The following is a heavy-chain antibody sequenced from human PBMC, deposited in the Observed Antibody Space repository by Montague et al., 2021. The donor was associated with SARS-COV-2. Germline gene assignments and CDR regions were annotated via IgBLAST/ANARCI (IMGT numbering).Heavy chain of an antibody. J-gene: IGHJ6*02. Sequence: CAISGDSVSRNSAAWNWIRQYPSRGLEWLGRTYYRSKWYNDYALSVKSRITINPDTSKNQFSLKLSSVTAADTAVYYCARVGRQQLVRLSGMDVWGQGTTVTVSS. CDR2: TYYRSKWYN. CDR3: ARVGRQQLVRLSGMDV. V-gene: IGHV6-1*01. CDR1: GDSVSRNSAA. D-gene: IGHD6-13*01.